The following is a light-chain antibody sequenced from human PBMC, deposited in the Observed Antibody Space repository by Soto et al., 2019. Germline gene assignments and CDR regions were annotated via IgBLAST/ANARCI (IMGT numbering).Light chain of an antibody. V-gene: IGKV1-5*03. CDR3: QQYNSYPWT. Sequence: DSQMTQYPSTLSASVGDRVTITCLASQSISSWLAWYQQKPGKAPKLLIYKASSLESGVPSRFSGSGSGTEFTLTISSLQPDDFATYYCQQYNSYPWTFGQGTKVDI. CDR2: KAS. CDR1: QSISSW. J-gene: IGKJ1*01.